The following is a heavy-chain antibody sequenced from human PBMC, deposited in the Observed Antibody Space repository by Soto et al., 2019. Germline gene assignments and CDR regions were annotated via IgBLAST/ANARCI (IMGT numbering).Heavy chain of an antibody. CDR3: ARDYDYVWGSYRPNFDY. CDR2: ISAYNGNT. V-gene: IGHV1-18*01. CDR1: GYTFTSYG. J-gene: IGHJ4*02. Sequence: QVQLVQSGAEVKKPGASVKVSCKASGYTFTSYGITWGGKAPEQGLEWWGWISAYNGNTNYAQKLQDRVTMTTDTSTSTAYMELRSLRSDDTAVYYCARDYDYVWGSYRPNFDYWGQGTLVTVSS. D-gene: IGHD3-16*02.